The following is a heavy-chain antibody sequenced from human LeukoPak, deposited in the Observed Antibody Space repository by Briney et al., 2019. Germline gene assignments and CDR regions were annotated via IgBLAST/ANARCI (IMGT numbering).Heavy chain of an antibody. V-gene: IGHV3-33*05. CDR1: GFTFSSYG. Sequence: PGGSLRLSCAASGFTFSSYGMHWVRQAPGKGLEWVAVISYDGSNKYYADSVKGRFTISRDNSKNTLYLQMNSLRAEDTALYYCATVFGAAYSDYWGQGTQVTVSS. CDR2: ISYDGSNK. D-gene: IGHD3-10*01. CDR3: ATVFGAAYSDY. J-gene: IGHJ4*02.